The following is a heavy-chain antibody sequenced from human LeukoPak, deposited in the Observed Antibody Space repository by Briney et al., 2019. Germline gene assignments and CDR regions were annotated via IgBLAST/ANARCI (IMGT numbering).Heavy chain of an antibody. D-gene: IGHD2-15*01. CDR3: ARHSVVAASTFGY. V-gene: IGHV4-39*01. CDR1: SGSISTSNYY. CDR2: IFYSGST. Sequence: PSETLSLTCTVSSGSISTSNYYWGWVRQPPGKALEWIGNIFYSGSTYYSPSLKSRVTISVDTSKNQFSLKLSPVTAADTAVYYCARHSVVAASTFGYWGQGTLVTVSS. J-gene: IGHJ4*02.